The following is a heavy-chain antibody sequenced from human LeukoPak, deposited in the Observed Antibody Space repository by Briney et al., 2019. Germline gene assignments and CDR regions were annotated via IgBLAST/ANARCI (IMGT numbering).Heavy chain of an antibody. J-gene: IGHJ3*02. D-gene: IGHD3-22*01. CDR2: ISGSGGST. Sequence: GGSARLSCAASGFTFSSYAMSWFRQAPGKGLEWVSAISGSGGSTYYADSVKGRFTISRDNSKNTLYLQMNSLRAEDTAVYYCAKAYYYDSSGYYDAFDIWGQGTMVTVSS. CDR1: GFTFSSYA. CDR3: AKAYYYDSSGYYDAFDI. V-gene: IGHV3-23*01.